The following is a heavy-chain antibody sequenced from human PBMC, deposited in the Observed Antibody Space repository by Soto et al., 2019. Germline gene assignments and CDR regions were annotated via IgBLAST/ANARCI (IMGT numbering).Heavy chain of an antibody. CDR1: GFTFSSSA. CDR2: ISGSGVAK. J-gene: IGHJ1*01. CDR3: AKDRSPGATTWNVY. V-gene: IGHV3-23*01. Sequence: GGSLRLSCVVSGFTFSSSAINWVRQAPRKGLEWVSTISGSGVAKFYADSVKGRFTISRDNSNNTVSLQMNSLRAEDAAVYYCAKDRSPGATTWNVYWGQGTLVTVSS. D-gene: IGHD1-1*01.